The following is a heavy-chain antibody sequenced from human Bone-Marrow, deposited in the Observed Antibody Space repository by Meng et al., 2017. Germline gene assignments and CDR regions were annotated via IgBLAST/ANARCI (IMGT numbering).Heavy chain of an antibody. CDR1: GASVSSGYW. CDR2: FHHSGTT. J-gene: IGHJ4*02. V-gene: IGHV4-4*02. CDR3: AASPGWWRIDS. Sequence: QVQLQESGPGLVKPAGTLSLTCSVSGASVSSGYWWTWVRQPPGKGLEWIGEFHHSGTTNYNPSLRSRVTISVDTSKTQFSLRLTSVTAADTAVYYCAASPGWWRIDSWGQGTLVTVSS. D-gene: IGHD6-19*01.